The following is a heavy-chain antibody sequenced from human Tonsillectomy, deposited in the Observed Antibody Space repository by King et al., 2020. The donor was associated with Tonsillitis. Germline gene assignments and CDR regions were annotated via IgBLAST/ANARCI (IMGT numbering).Heavy chain of an antibody. Sequence: VQLQQSGPGLVKPSQTLSLTCAIAGDSVSSNSAVWTWIRQSPSRGLEWLGRTYDRSKWYNEYAPSVKSRIIINPDISKNQFSLQLNSVTPEATAVYYCAREIIISAGAPWFDFWGQGTLVTVSS. CDR3: AREIIISAGAPWFDF. J-gene: IGHJ5*01. D-gene: IGHD3-10*01. CDR2: TYDRSKWYN. CDR1: GDSVSSNSAV. V-gene: IGHV6-1*01.